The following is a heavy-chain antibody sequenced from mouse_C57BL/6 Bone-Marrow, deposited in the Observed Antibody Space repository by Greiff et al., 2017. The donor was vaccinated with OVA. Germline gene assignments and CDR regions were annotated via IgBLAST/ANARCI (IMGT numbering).Heavy chain of an antibody. Sequence: EVQLQESGAGLVQPKASLKLSCAASGFSFNTYAMNWVRQAPGKGLEWIGRIRRKSNNSATNYADSVKARFTISRDDSESMLYLQLNNMKTEDTAMYYCVRLRYHWGQGTRVTVPA. J-gene: IGHJ3*01. CDR3: VRLRYH. V-gene: IGHV10-1*01. CDR1: GFSFNTYA. CDR2: IRRKSNNSAT.